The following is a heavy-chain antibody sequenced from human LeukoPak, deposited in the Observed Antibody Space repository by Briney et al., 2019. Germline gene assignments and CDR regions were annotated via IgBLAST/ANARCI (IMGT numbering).Heavy chain of an antibody. D-gene: IGHD3-22*01. Sequence: GGSLRLSCGVSGFTFSSYEMNWVRQAPGKGLAWVASVKSDGADTHYADSVKGRFTISRDNSKNILYLQMNSLRAEDTAIYYCARCTTASSGWCNWLDPWGQGTLVTVSS. CDR1: GFTFSSYE. J-gene: IGHJ5*02. CDR3: ARCTTASSGWCNWLDP. CDR2: VKSDGADT. V-gene: IGHV3-23*01.